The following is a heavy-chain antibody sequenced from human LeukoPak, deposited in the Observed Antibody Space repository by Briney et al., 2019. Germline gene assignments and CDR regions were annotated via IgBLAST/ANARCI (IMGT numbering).Heavy chain of an antibody. CDR1: GGSISSYY. V-gene: IGHV4-59*01. CDR2: IYYRGST. Sequence: SETLSLTCTVSGGSISSYYWSWIRQPPGKGLEWIGYIYYRGSTNYNPSLKSRVTISVDTSKNQFSLKLSSVTAADTAVYYCARAPGGYGSGSRGAFDIWGQGTMVTVSS. D-gene: IGHD3-10*01. CDR3: ARAPGGYGSGSRGAFDI. J-gene: IGHJ3*02.